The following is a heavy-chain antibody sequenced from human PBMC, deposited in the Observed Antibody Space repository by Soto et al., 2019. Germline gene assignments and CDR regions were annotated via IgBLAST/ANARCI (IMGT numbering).Heavy chain of an antibody. CDR2: FDPEDGET. CDR3: ATANRLRYFDWLFPNWFDP. Sequence: ASVKVSCKVSGYTLTELSMHWVRQAPGKGLEWMGGFDPEDGETIYAQKFQGRVTMTEDTSTDTAYMELSSLRSEDTAVYYCATANRLRYFDWLFPNWFDPWGQGTLVTVSS. V-gene: IGHV1-24*01. J-gene: IGHJ5*02. D-gene: IGHD3-9*01. CDR1: GYTLTELS.